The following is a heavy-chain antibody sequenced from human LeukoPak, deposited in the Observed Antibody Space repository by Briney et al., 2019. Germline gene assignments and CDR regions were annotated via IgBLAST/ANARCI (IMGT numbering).Heavy chain of an antibody. CDR3: ARVLGTVVGPGWFDP. J-gene: IGHJ5*02. D-gene: IGHD4-23*01. Sequence: SGTLSLTCAVSGGSISSSNWWSWVRQPPGKGLEWIGEIYHSGSTNYNPSLKSRVTISVDKSKNQFSLKLSSVTAADTAVYYCARVLGTVVGPGWFDPWGQGTLVTVSS. V-gene: IGHV4-4*02. CDR1: GGSISSSNW. CDR2: IYHSGST.